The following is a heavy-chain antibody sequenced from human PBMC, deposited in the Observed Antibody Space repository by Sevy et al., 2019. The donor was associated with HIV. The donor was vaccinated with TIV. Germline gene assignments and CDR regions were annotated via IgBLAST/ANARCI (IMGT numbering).Heavy chain of an antibody. CDR1: GFSFSSYA. V-gene: IGHV3-30-3*01. CDR3: ARVPPYYDSNVSDF. D-gene: IGHD3-22*01. J-gene: IGHJ4*02. CDR2: ISFDVNKK. Sequence: GGSLRLSCAASGFSFSSYAMHWVRQAPGKGLEWVAVISFDVNKKDYADSVKGRFTISRDNAKNSLYLQLKSLRDEDTAIYYCARVPPYYDSNVSDFWGQGSLVTVSS.